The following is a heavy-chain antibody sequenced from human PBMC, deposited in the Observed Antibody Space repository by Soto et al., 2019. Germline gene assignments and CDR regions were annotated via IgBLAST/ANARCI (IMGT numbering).Heavy chain of an antibody. Sequence: ASVKVSCKASGYTFTGYYMHWVRQPPGQGLEWMGWINPNSGGTNYAQKFQGWVTMTRDTSISTAYMELSRLRSDVTAVYYCARGQLGTYPLDYWGQGTLVTVSS. CDR1: GYTFTGYY. CDR2: INPNSGGT. D-gene: IGHD7-27*01. J-gene: IGHJ4*02. V-gene: IGHV1-2*04. CDR3: ARGQLGTYPLDY.